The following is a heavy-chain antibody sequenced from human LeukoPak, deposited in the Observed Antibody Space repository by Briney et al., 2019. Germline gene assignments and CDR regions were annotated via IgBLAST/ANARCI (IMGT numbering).Heavy chain of an antibody. CDR3: AREEVIVITRYFDF. CDR2: ISYDGSNK. Sequence: PGGSLRLSCAASGFAFSSYGMHWVRQAPGTGLEWVAVISYDGSNKYYADSVKGRFTISRDNSKNTLYLQMNSLRAEDTAVYYCAREEVIVITRYFDFWGQGTLVTVSS. J-gene: IGHJ4*02. CDR1: GFAFSSYG. D-gene: IGHD3-16*02. V-gene: IGHV3-30*03.